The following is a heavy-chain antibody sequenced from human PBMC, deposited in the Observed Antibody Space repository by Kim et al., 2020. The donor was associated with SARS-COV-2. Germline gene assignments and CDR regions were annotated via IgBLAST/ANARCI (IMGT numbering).Heavy chain of an antibody. J-gene: IGHJ4*02. Sequence: PTSRVTISVDTSKNQFSLKLSSVTAADTAVYYCARDRFAVAGTEVPSFDYWGQGTLVTVSS. CDR3: ARDRFAVAGTEVPSFDY. D-gene: IGHD6-19*01. V-gene: IGHV4-59*01.